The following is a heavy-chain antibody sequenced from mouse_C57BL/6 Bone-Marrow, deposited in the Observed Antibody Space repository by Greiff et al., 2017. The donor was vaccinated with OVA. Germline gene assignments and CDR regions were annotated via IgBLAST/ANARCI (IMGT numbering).Heavy chain of an antibody. J-gene: IGHJ2*01. CDR3: ARHGCLLRYFDY. Sequence: QVQLQQSGAELARPGASVKLSCKASGYTFTSYGISWVKQRTGQGLEWIGEIYPRSGNTYYNEKFKGKATLTADKSSSTAYMELRSLTSEDSAVYFCARHGCLLRYFDYWGQGTTLTVSS. CDR2: IYPRSGNT. V-gene: IGHV1-81*01. D-gene: IGHD1-1*01. CDR1: GYTFTSYG.